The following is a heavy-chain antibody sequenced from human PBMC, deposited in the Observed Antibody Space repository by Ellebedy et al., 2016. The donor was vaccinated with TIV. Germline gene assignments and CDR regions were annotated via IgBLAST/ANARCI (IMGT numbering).Heavy chain of an antibody. V-gene: IGHV4-34*01. Sequence: SETLSLTXAVYGGSFSGYYWSWIRQPPGKGLEWIGEINHSGSTNYNPSLKSRVTISVDTSKNQFSLKLSSVTAADTAVYYCARDPKYYYYGMDVWGQGTTVTVSS. CDR3: ARDPKYYYYGMDV. CDR2: INHSGST. CDR1: GGSFSGYY. J-gene: IGHJ6*02.